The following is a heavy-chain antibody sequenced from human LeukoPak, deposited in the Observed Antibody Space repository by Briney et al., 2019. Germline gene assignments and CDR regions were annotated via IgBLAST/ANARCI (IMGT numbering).Heavy chain of an antibody. D-gene: IGHD4-17*01. CDR3: TRDRIDYGDYVDY. CDR1: GLPVSNNS. CDR2: VYSGGST. Sequence: GGSMRLYCAASGLPVSNNSMSWVRQAPGKGLEWVSVVYSGGSTYYADSMKGRFTISRDNSKNTLYLQINSLTAEDTAVYYCTRDRIDYGDYVDYWGQGTLATVSS. J-gene: IGHJ4*02. V-gene: IGHV3-66*01.